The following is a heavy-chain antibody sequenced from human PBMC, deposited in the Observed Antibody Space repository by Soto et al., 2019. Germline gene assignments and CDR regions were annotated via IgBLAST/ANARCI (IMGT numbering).Heavy chain of an antibody. CDR3: ATDQTVVIRDAFDI. CDR1: GFTFSRYA. CDR2: ISDSGTGT. V-gene: IGHV3-23*01. D-gene: IGHD3-22*01. Sequence: EVQILESGGGLVQPGGSLRLSCAASGFTFSRYAMYWVRQAPGKGLAWVSGISDSGTGTYYADSVKGRFTISRDNSKNTVYLQMKSLRAEDTAVYYCATDQTVVIRDAFDIWGQGTMVNVSS. J-gene: IGHJ3*02.